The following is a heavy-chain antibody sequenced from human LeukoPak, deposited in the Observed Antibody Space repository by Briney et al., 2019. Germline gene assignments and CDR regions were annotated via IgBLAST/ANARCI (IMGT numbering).Heavy chain of an antibody. D-gene: IGHD6-19*01. CDR3: ATKQWLAPPPDS. V-gene: IGHV3-74*01. J-gene: IGHJ4*02. Sequence: SGGSLRLSCAASGFTFSKYWMLWVRQASGKGLESVSRINTDGTVTTYADSVKGRFTVSRDNADNTMFLQMHSVRDEDTAVYYCATKQWLAPPPDSWGQGTPVTVSS. CDR2: INTDGTVT. CDR1: GFTFSKYW.